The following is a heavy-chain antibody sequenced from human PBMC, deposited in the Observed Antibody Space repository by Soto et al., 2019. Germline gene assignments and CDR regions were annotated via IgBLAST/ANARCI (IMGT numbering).Heavy chain of an antibody. CDR3: ARDHGSSLQYYYGMDV. CDR1: GYTFTGYY. V-gene: IGHV1-2*02. CDR2: INPNSGGT. Sequence: ASVKVSCKASGYTFTGYYMHWVRQAPGQGLEWMGWINPNSGGTNYAQKFQGRVTMTRDTSISTAYMELGRLRSDDTAVYYCARDHGSSLQYYYGMDVWGQGTTVTVSS. J-gene: IGHJ6*02. D-gene: IGHD6-6*01.